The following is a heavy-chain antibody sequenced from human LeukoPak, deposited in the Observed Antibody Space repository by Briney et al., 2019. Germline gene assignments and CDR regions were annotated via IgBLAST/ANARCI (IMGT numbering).Heavy chain of an antibody. CDR2: INPNSGGT. D-gene: IGHD3-22*01. J-gene: IGHJ5*02. V-gene: IGHV1-2*02. CDR1: GYTFTGYY. Sequence: ASVKVSCKASGYTFTGYYMHWVRQAPGQGLEWMGWINPNSGGTNYAQKFQGRVTMTRDTFISTAYMEPSRLRSDDTAVYYCARDYDSSGPNWFDPWGQGTLVTVSS. CDR3: ARDYDSSGPNWFDP.